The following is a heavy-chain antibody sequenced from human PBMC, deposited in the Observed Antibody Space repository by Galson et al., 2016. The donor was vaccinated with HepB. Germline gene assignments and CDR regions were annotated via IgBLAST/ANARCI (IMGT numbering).Heavy chain of an antibody. CDR1: GFTFSSYA. CDR2: ISGSGDSK. J-gene: IGHJ5*02. CDR3: AKELSLVSRNNWFVH. Sequence: SLRLSCAASGFTFSSYAMSWVRQAPGKGLERVAAISGSGDSKYSADSVRGRFTISRDSSKNTLYLQMKSLRAEDTAGYYCAKELSLVSRNNWFVHWGQGTLVPVSS. D-gene: IGHD2/OR15-2a*01. V-gene: IGHV3-23*01.